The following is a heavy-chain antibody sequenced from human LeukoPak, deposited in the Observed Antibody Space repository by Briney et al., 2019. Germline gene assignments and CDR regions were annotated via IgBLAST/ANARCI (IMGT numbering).Heavy chain of an antibody. D-gene: IGHD1-26*01. V-gene: IGHV1-69*05. CDR1: GGTFSSYA. CDR3: ARDPLVGPKQYYFDY. CDR2: IIPIFGTA. J-gene: IGHJ4*02. Sequence: GASVKVSCKASGGTFSSYAISWVRQAPGQGLEWMGGIIPIFGTANYAQKFQGRVTITTDESTSTAYMELSSLRSEDTAVYYCARDPLVGPKQYYFDYWGQGTLVTVSS.